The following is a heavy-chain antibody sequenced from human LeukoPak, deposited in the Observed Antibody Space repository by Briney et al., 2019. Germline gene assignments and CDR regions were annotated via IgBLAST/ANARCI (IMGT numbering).Heavy chain of an antibody. CDR1: GGSISSSSYN. J-gene: IGHJ4*02. D-gene: IGHD6-19*01. CDR3: ARGSDWYNY. V-gene: IGHV4-39*01. CDR2: IYYSGNT. Sequence: SETLSLTCTVSGGSISSSSYNWAWIHQPPGKGLEWIGTIYYSGNTYYNPSLKSRVTISVDTSKIQFSLKVSSVTATDTAVYYCARGSDWYNYWGQGTLVTVSS.